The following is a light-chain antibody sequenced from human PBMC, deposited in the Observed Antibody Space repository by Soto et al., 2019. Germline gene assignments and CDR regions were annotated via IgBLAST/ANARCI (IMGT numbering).Light chain of an antibody. Sequence: EIVLTQSPGTLSLSPGERATLSCRASQSVSSSYLAWYQRKPGQAPRLLIYGASSRATGIPDRFSGSGCGTDFTLTISRLEPEDFAVYYCQQYGSSPPITFGQGTKLEIK. CDR3: QQYGSSPPIT. CDR1: QSVSSSY. V-gene: IGKV3-20*01. CDR2: GAS. J-gene: IGKJ2*01.